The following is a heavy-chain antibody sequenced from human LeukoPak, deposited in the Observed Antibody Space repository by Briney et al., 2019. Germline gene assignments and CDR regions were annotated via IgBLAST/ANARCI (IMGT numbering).Heavy chain of an antibody. CDR1: GFTFDDYG. V-gene: IGHV3-20*04. CDR3: ARGCXXXXXYGXXXMDV. Sequence: AGGSLRLSCAASGFTFDDYGMSWVRQAPGKGLEWVSGINWNGGSTGYADSVKGRFTISRDNAKNSLYLQMNSLRAEDTALYYXARGCXXXXXYGXXXMDVWGKGTTVTVSS. J-gene: IGHJ6*03. CDR2: INWNGGST. D-gene: IGHD3-10*01.